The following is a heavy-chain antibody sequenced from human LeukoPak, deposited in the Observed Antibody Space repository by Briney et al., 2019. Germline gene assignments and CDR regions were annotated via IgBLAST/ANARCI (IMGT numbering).Heavy chain of an antibody. Sequence: SETLSLTCTVSGYAIISGGFSWNWIRQPPGKGLEWIGCIYDRGPAHYNPSLKSRFTISVDRPKNQFFLNVTSLTAADTAVYYCARSRQASGLFSSWGQGTLVTLSS. CDR2: IYDRGPA. J-gene: IGHJ5*02. CDR3: ARSRQASGLFSS. D-gene: IGHD3-10*01. V-gene: IGHV4-30-2*01. CDR1: GYAIISGGFS.